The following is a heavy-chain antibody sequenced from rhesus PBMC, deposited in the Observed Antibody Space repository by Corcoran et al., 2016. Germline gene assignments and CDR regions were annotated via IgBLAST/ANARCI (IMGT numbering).Heavy chain of an antibody. CDR3: TKLAVAGHFDY. D-gene: IGHD6-37*01. Sequence: QVQLVQSGAEVKKPGASVKLSCKASGYTFTTSNITWVRPAPGQVLEWIGWINPDNGKTGYAQKFQGRVIMTRDTSTSTAYMELGSLRSEDTAVYYCTKLAVAGHFDYWGQGVLVTVSS. V-gene: IGHV1S9*01. CDR2: INPDNGKT. J-gene: IGHJ4*01. CDR1: GYTFTTSN.